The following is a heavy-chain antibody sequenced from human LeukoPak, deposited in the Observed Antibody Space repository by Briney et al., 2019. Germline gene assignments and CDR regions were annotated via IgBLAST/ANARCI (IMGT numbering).Heavy chain of an antibody. D-gene: IGHD6-19*01. V-gene: IGHV1-24*01. CDR1: GYTLTELS. J-gene: IGHJ4*02. CDR2: FDPEDGET. Sequence: ASVKVSCKVSGYTLTELSMHWVRQAPGKGLEGMGGFDPEDGETIYAQKFQGRVTMTEDTSTDTAYMELSSLRSEDTAVYYCATGHSSGWYYFDYWGQGTLVTVSS. CDR3: ATGHSSGWYYFDY.